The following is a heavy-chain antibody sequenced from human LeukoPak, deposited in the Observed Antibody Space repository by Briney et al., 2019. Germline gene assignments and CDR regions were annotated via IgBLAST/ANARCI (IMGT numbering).Heavy chain of an antibody. CDR3: ARGSSSSSWYFDY. J-gene: IGHJ4*02. D-gene: IGHD6-13*01. CDR1: GDSVSINSAT. Sequence: SQTLSLTFAISGDSVSINSATWTWIRQSPSRGLEWLGRTYYRSKWYNDYAVSVKSRITINPDTSKNQFSLQLNSVTPEDTAVYYCARGSSSSSWYFDYWGQGTLVTVSS. CDR2: TYYRSKWYN. V-gene: IGHV6-1*01.